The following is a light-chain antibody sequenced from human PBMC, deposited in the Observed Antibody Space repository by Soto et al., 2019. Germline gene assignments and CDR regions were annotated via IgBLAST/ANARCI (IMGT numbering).Light chain of an antibody. CDR3: HQRYNWPRVT. Sequence: EIVMTQSPATLSVSPGERATLSCRASQSIGSDLAWYQQKPGQGPRLLIYGVSTGATGIPDRFSGSGSGTDFTLTITSLEPEDFAVYFCHQRYNWPRVTFGQGTRLEIK. J-gene: IGKJ5*01. V-gene: IGKV3D-15*01. CDR1: QSIGSD. CDR2: GVS.